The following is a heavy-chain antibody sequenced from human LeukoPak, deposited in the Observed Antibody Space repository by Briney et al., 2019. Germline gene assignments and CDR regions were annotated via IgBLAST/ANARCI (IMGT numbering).Heavy chain of an antibody. J-gene: IGHJ2*01. CDR3: AREAYSYGSTDYYFDL. D-gene: IGHD5-18*01. Sequence: PGGSLRLSCAASGFTFSNYGLHWVRQAPGKGLEWVAVIWYDGRKIYYTDSVKGRFTISRDKSKNTLYLQMSNLRAEDTALYSCAREAYSYGSTDYYFDLWGRGTLVTVSS. V-gene: IGHV3-33*01. CDR2: IWYDGRKI. CDR1: GFTFSNYG.